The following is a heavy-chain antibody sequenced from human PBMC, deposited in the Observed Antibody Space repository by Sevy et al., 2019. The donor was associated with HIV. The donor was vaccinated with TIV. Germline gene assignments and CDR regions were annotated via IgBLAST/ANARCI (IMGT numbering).Heavy chain of an antibody. CDR2: SSYDGSNK. J-gene: IGHJ3*02. V-gene: IGHV3-30*18. CDR1: GFTFSSYG. D-gene: IGHD2-15*01. Sequence: GGSLRLSCAASGFTFSSYGMHWVRQAPGKGLEWVAVSSYDGSNKYYADSVKGRFTISRDNSKNTLYLQMNSLRAEDTAVYYCAKDPPVVVAATKDAFDIWGQGTMVTVSS. CDR3: AKDPPVVVAATKDAFDI.